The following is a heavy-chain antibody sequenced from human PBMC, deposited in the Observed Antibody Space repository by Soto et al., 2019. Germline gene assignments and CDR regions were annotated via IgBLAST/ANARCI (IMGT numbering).Heavy chain of an antibody. D-gene: IGHD1-26*01. CDR3: ARREIQGPIDY. J-gene: IGHJ4*02. CDR1: GYSISSSNW. Sequence: QVQLQESSTGLVKPSDTLSLTCAVSGYSISSSNWWGWIRQPPGKGLEWIGYIYYSGTTYYNPSLKSRVTMSVDTSKNQFSLKLTSVTAVDKAVYYCARREIQGPIDYWGQGTLVTVSS. CDR2: IYYSGTT. V-gene: IGHV4-28*01.